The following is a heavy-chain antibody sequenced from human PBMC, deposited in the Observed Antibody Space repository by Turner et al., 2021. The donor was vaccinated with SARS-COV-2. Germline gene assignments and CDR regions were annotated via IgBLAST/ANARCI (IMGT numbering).Heavy chain of an antibody. Sequence: EVQLLESGGGLVQPGGFLRLSCAASGFAFSTYGMSWVRQAPGKGLEWVSSIRGSGGRTHYVDSVKGRFTIARDNSKNTVYLQMNSLRTEDTAVYYCAKVYSYAVLDYWGQGTLLTVSS. CDR2: IRGSGGRT. V-gene: IGHV3-23*01. CDR3: AKVYSYAVLDY. J-gene: IGHJ4*02. CDR1: GFAFSTYG. D-gene: IGHD5-18*01.